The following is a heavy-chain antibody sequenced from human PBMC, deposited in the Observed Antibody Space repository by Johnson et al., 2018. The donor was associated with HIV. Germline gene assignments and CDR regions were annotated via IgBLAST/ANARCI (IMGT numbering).Heavy chain of an antibody. J-gene: IGHJ3*02. Sequence: QVQLVESGGGVVQPGRSLRLSCAASGFTFSSYAMHWVRQAPGKGLEWVANIKQDGSEKYYVDSVKGRFTISRDNSKNTVDLQMDTLRAEDTAVYYCAKDLRGYSYGLGAFDIWGQGTMVTVSS. D-gene: IGHD5-18*01. CDR1: GFTFSSYA. V-gene: IGHV3-30*04. CDR2: IKQDGSEK. CDR3: AKDLRGYSYGLGAFDI.